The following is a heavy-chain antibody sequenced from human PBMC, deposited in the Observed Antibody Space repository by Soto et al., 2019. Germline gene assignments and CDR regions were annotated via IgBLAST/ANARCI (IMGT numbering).Heavy chain of an antibody. Sequence: GGSLRLSCAVSGFTFSGYWMHWVRQAPGKGLVWVSRINSDGSTTSYADSVKGRFTISRDNAKNTLYLQMDSLRAEDTAVYYCAKEVYDDIWGSYRDLDYWGQETLVT. D-gene: IGHD3-16*02. V-gene: IGHV3-74*01. J-gene: IGHJ4*02. CDR1: GFTFSGYW. CDR2: INSDGSTT. CDR3: AKEVYDDIWGSYRDLDY.